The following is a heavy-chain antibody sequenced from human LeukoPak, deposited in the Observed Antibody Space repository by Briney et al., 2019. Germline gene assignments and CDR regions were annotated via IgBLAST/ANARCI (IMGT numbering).Heavy chain of an antibody. Sequence: GGSLRLSCAASGFNFSSYSMNWVPQAPGKGLEWVSSISCSSSYIYYADSVKGRFTISRDNAKNSLYLQMDSLRAEDTAVYYCARVGEWEPIDCWGQGTLLSVSS. D-gene: IGHD1-26*01. J-gene: IGHJ4*02. V-gene: IGHV3-21*01. CDR1: GFNFSSYS. CDR2: ISCSSSYI. CDR3: ARVGEWEPIDC.